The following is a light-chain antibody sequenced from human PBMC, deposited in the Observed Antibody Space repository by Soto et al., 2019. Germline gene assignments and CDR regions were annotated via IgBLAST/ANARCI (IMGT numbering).Light chain of an antibody. CDR3: QQRSEWPRT. CDR1: QIFISS. Sequence: EIVLTQSPATLSLSPGERATLYCRAIQIFISSLACYQQKPGQAPRLLIYDASTRATGFPARFSGSGSGTDFTLTIGSLEPEDFAVYYCQQRSEWPRTFGQGTKVDIK. V-gene: IGKV3-11*01. J-gene: IGKJ1*01. CDR2: DAS.